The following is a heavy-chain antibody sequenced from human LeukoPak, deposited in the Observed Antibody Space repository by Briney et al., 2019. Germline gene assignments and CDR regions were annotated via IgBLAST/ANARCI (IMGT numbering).Heavy chain of an antibody. CDR1: GGSISSYY. CDR2: IYSSGST. CDR3: ARDATWYYFDY. D-gene: IGHD2-15*01. V-gene: IGHV4-4*07. J-gene: IGHJ4*02. Sequence: SETLSLTCSVSGGSISSYYWSWIRQPAGKGLEWIGRIYSSGSTNYNPSLKSRVAMSVDTSKNQFSLKLSSVTAADTAVYYCARDATWYYFDYWGQGTLVTVSS.